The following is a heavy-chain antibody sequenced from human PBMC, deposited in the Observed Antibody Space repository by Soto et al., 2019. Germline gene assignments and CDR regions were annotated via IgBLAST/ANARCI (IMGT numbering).Heavy chain of an antibody. V-gene: IGHV1-8*01. CDR2: MNPNSGNT. CDR1: GYTFTSYD. D-gene: IGHD1-1*01. Sequence: QVQLVQSGAEVKKPGASVKVSCKASGYTFTSYDINWVRQATGQGLEWMGWMNPNSGNTGYAQKFQGRVTMTRNTYTSTGYTELGIRRFESKAVSFYASELETRALDSWGQGTMVTVSS. CDR3: ASELETRALDS. J-gene: IGHJ4*02.